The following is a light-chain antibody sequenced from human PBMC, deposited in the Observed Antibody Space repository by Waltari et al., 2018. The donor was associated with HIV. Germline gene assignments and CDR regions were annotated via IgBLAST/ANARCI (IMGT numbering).Light chain of an antibody. CDR3: ASYGDTNRVL. Sequence: QSALTQPPSASGSLGQSVTISCTGTSSDVGGYEYVSWYQHHPDKAPKLIIYEFNNRPSGVPDRFSSSKSDNTASLTVAGLQEDDEAHYYCASYGDTNRVLFGGGTRVTVL. V-gene: IGLV2-8*01. CDR2: EFN. CDR1: SSDVGGYEY. J-gene: IGLJ6*01.